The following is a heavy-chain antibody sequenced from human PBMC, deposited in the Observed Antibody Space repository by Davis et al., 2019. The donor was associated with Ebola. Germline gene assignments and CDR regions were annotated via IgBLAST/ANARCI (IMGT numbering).Heavy chain of an antibody. Sequence: GSLRLSCAVYGGSFSGYYWSWIRQPPGKGLEWIGEINHSGSTNYNPSLKSRVTISVDTSKNQFSLKLSSVTAADTAVYYCARCRGVVNYYYYGMDVWGQGTTVTVSS. D-gene: IGHD3-3*01. V-gene: IGHV4-34*01. CDR1: GGSFSGYY. CDR2: INHSGST. CDR3: ARCRGVVNYYYYGMDV. J-gene: IGHJ6*02.